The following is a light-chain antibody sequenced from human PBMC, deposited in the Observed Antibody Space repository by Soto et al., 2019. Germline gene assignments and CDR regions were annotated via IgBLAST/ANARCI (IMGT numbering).Light chain of an antibody. J-gene: IGLJ1*01. V-gene: IGLV2-11*01. CDR1: SSDVGGYNY. CDR3: CSYAGSYLGV. Sequence: QSALTQPRSVSGSPGQSVTISCTGTSSDVGGYNYVSWYHQHPGKAPKLMIYDVSKRPSGVPDRFSGSKSGNTASLTISGLQAEDEADYYCCSYAGSYLGVFGTGTKLTVL. CDR2: DVS.